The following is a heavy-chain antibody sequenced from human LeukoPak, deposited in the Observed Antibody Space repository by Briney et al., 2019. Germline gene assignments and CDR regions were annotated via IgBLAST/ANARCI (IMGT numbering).Heavy chain of an antibody. Sequence: GGSLRLSCAASGFTFSDYVMYWVRQAPGKGLQWVSTISGSGSTYYADSVKGRFTISRDNSKNTLYLRTNSLRAEDTAIYYCAKEYCSSSRCYYYYMDVWGKGTTVTVSS. J-gene: IGHJ6*03. CDR3: AKEYCSSSRCYYYYMDV. CDR1: GFTFSDYV. D-gene: IGHD2-2*01. V-gene: IGHV3-23*01. CDR2: ISGSGST.